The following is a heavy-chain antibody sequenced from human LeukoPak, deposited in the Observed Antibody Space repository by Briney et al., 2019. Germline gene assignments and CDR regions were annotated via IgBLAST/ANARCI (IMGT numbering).Heavy chain of an antibody. CDR1: GYTFTSYG. V-gene: IGHV1-18*01. D-gene: IGHD2-21*01. J-gene: IGHJ4*02. CDR3: ARSSSVTIPGYYFDY. CDR2: ISAYNGNT. Sequence: ASVKVSCKASGYTFTSYGINWVRQAPGQGLEWMGWISAYNGNTNYAQKLQGRVTMTTDTSTSTAYTELRSLRSDDTAVYYCARSSSVTIPGYYFDYWGQGTLVTVSS.